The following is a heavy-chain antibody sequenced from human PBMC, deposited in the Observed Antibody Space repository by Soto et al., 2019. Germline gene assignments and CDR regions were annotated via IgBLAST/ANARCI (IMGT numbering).Heavy chain of an antibody. Sequence: EVQLLESGGGLVQPGGSLRLSCAASGFTFSSYAMNWVRQAPGKGLEWVSSLSGGGDATYYADSVKGRFTITRDNSKNTVYLQMNSLRAQDTAVYFCTKGPIFGVVTHYFDSWGQGTLVTVSS. CDR1: GFTFSSYA. V-gene: IGHV3-23*01. D-gene: IGHD3-3*01. J-gene: IGHJ4*02. CDR2: LSGGGDAT. CDR3: TKGPIFGVVTHYFDS.